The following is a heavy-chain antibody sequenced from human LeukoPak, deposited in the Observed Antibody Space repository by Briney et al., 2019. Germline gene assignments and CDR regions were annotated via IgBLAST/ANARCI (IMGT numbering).Heavy chain of an antibody. CDR2: INPNSGGT. J-gene: IGHJ6*03. Sequence: ASVKVSCKASGYTFTGYYMHWVRQAPGQGLEWMGWINPNSGGTNYAQKFQGRVTMTRDTSISTAYMELSRLRSDDTAVYYCARDVSVVVAATHYYYYYMDVWGKGTTVTVSS. CDR1: GYTFTGYY. CDR3: ARDVSVVVAATHYYYYYMDV. D-gene: IGHD2-15*01. V-gene: IGHV1-2*02.